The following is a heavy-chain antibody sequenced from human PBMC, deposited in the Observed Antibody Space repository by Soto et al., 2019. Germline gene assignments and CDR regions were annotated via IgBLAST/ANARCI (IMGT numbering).Heavy chain of an antibody. CDR2: ISGSGDTT. CDR1: GPSFSIYP. D-gene: IGHD6-13*01. Sequence: PGGSLRLSCAASGPSFSIYPMTWVRQAPGKGLEWVSAISGSGDTTLYAASVRGRLIISRDNSKNKVYLDMSSLRAEDTALYYCAGPVGGYQVLFGTWYGTRSDYWGQGTLVTVSS. CDR3: AGPVGGYQVLFGTWYGTRSDY. V-gene: IGHV3-23*01. J-gene: IGHJ4*02.